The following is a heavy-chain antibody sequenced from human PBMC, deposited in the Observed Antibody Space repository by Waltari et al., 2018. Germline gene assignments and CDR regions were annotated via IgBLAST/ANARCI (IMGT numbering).Heavy chain of an antibody. CDR2: IAAYNGNT. Sequence: QVQLVQSGTEVKKPGASVKVSCKASGYTFSNYGVSWVRQAPGQGLEWVGWIAAYNGNTHSAPKLQGRVTMTTDTSTTTAYLELRSLTSDDTAVYYCAKGGFMTKVTTNGMDVWGQGTTVTVSS. J-gene: IGHJ6*02. D-gene: IGHD4-4*01. CDR3: AKGGFMTKVTTNGMDV. V-gene: IGHV1-18*01. CDR1: GYTFSNYG.